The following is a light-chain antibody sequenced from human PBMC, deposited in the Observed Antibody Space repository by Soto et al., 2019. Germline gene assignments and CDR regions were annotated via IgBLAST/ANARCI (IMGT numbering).Light chain of an antibody. CDR3: QQYGSSPPGIT. CDR1: QSVSSSY. V-gene: IGKV3-20*01. J-gene: IGKJ5*01. Sequence: EIVLTQSPGTLSLSPGERATLSYRASQSVSSSYLAWYQQKPGQAPRLLIYGASARATGVPPRFTGSGSGTDFTLTISRLEPEDFAVYYCQQYGSSPPGITFGQGTRLGL. CDR2: GAS.